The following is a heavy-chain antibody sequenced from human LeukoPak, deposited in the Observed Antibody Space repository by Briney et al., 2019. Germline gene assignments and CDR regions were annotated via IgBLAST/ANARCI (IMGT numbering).Heavy chain of an antibody. CDR3: ARPYYDFWSGYFWDAFDI. CDR1: GYTFTSYG. J-gene: IGHJ3*02. Sequence: EASVKVSCKASGYTFTSYGSSWVRQAPGQGLEWMGWISAYNGNTNYAQKLQGRVTMTTDTSTSTAYMELRSLRSDDTAVYYCARPYYDFWSGYFWDAFDIWGQGTMVTVSS. D-gene: IGHD3-3*01. CDR2: ISAYNGNT. V-gene: IGHV1-18*01.